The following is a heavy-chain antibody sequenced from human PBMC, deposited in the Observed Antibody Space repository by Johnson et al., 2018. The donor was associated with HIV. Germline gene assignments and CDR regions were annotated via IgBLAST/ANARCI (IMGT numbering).Heavy chain of an antibody. V-gene: IGHV3-33*06. J-gene: IGHJ3*02. CDR1: GFTFSSYG. D-gene: IGHD2-15*01. CDR3: AKDLFLNCSGGSCYWTDAFDI. Sequence: QVQLVESGGGVVQPGRSLRLSCAASGFTFSSYGMHWVRQAPGKGLESVAVIWYDGSNKYYEDSVRGRFTISRDNSKNTLYLQMNSLRAEDTAVYYCAKDLFLNCSGGSCYWTDAFDIWGQGTMVTVSS. CDR2: IWYDGSNK.